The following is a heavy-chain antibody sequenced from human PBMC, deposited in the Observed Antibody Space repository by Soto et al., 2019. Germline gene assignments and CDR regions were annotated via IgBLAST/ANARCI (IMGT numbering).Heavy chain of an antibody. CDR2: IFYRGST. D-gene: IGHD6-13*01. CDR1: GGSINSGGYY. Sequence: QVQLQESGPGLVKPSQTLSLICTVSGGSINSGGYYWNWIRQHPRTGLEWIGNIFYRGSTYYNPFLRSQVSISADTSDNQCSLTLSSVTAADTAVYFCARGYRPSGYSSSWVFDYWGQGTLVDVSS. V-gene: IGHV4-31*01. CDR3: ARGYRPSGYSSSWVFDY. J-gene: IGHJ4*02.